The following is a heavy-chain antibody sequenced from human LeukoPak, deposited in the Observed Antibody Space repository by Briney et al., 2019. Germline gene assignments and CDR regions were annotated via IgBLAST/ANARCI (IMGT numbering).Heavy chain of an antibody. CDR2: ISYDGSNK. Sequence: GGSLRLSCAASGFTFSSYAMHWVRQAPGKGLEWVAVISYDGSNKYYADSVKGRFTISRDNSKNTLYLQMNSLRAEDTAVYYCARDGKFGEYNWFDPWGQGTLVTVSS. D-gene: IGHD3-10*01. CDR3: ARDGKFGEYNWFDP. J-gene: IGHJ5*02. CDR1: GFTFSSYA. V-gene: IGHV3-30*14.